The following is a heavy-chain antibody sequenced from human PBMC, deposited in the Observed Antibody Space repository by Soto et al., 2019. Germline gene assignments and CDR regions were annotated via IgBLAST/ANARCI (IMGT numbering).Heavy chain of an antibody. J-gene: IGHJ3*02. V-gene: IGHV1-18*01. Sequence: ASVKVSCKASVYTFTSYGISWVRQAPGQGLEWMGWISAYNGNTNYAQKLQGRVTMTTDTSTSTAYMELSRLRSDDTAVYYCAFAQSNEDAFDIWGQGTMVTVSS. CDR1: VYTFTSYG. CDR2: ISAYNGNT. CDR3: AFAQSNEDAFDI.